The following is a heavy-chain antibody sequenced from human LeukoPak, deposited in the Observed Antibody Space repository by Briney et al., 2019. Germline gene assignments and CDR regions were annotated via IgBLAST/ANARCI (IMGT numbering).Heavy chain of an antibody. CDR1: GYTFTGYD. V-gene: IGHV1-2*04. CDR3: AREGCTVTTLDY. D-gene: IGHD4-17*01. CDR2: INPNSGGT. Sequence: GASVKVSCKASGYTFTGYDMHWVRQAPGQGLEWMGWINPNSGGTNYAQKFQGWVTMTRDTSISTAYMELSRLRSDDTAVYYCAREGCTVTTLDYWGQGTLVTASS. J-gene: IGHJ4*02.